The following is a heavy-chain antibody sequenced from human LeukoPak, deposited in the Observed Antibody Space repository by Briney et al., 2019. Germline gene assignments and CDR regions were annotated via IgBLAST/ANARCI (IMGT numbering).Heavy chain of an antibody. CDR2: IYTSGST. CDR1: GGSISSGSYY. Sequence: PSETLSLTCTVSGGSISSGSYYWSWIRQPAGKGLEWIGRIYTSGSTNYNPSLKCRVTISVDTSKNQFSLKLSSVTAADTAVYYCARGGAGCSSTSCYGDFDYWGQGTLVTVSS. CDR3: ARGGAGCSSTSCYGDFDY. D-gene: IGHD2-2*01. J-gene: IGHJ4*02. V-gene: IGHV4-61*02.